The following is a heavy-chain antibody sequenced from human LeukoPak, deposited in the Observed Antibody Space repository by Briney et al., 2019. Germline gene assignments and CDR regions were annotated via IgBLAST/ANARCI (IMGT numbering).Heavy chain of an antibody. V-gene: IGHV3-7*01. CDR3: AGDHAYRADY. CDR2: IHQDGSKK. Sequence: PGGSLRLSCAASGFTFSNDWMRWVRQAPGKGLEWVAYIHQDGSKKYYADSVKGRFTISRDNAKNTLYLQTGSLTAEDTAIYYGAGDHAYRADYWGQGTLVTVAS. CDR1: GFTFSNDW. D-gene: IGHD2-2*01. J-gene: IGHJ4*02.